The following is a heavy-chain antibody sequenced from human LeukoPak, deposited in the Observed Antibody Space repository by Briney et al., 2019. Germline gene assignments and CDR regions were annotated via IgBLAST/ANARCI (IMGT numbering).Heavy chain of an antibody. D-gene: IGHD3-22*01. CDR1: GGSISSYY. Sequence: SETLSLTCTVSGGSISSYYWSWIRQPPGKGLEWIGYIYYSGSTNYNPSLKSRVTISVDTSKTPSSLKLSSVTAADTAVYYCARFTYYYDSSGYPTRPIYYYGMDVWGQGTTVTVSS. J-gene: IGHJ6*02. CDR3: ARFTYYYDSSGYPTRPIYYYGMDV. CDR2: IYYSGST. V-gene: IGHV4-59*08.